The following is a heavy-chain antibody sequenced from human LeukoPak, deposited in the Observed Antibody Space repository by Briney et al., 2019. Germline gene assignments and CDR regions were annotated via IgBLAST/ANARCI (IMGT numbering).Heavy chain of an antibody. D-gene: IGHD6-25*01. CDR1: GFTFDDYA. CDR3: AKDNRRHYTSGPNPDSLH. Sequence: GRSLRLSCAASGFTFDDYAMHWVRQPPGKGLEWVSGISWNSGSIDYADSVKGRFTISRDNAKNSLYLQMNSLRVEDTAFYYCAKDNRRHYTSGPNPDSLHWGQGALVTVSS. V-gene: IGHV3-9*01. CDR2: ISWNSGSI. J-gene: IGHJ4*02.